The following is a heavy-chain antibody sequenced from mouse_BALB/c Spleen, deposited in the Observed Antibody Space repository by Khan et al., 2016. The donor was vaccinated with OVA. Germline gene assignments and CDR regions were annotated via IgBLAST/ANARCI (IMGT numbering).Heavy chain of an antibody. Sequence: DLVKPGASVKLSCKASGYTFTSYWINWIKQRPGQGLEWIGHIGPGSGSSYYSEIFKGKATLTVDTSSSTAYIQLSSLSSEDSAVYYCASSDDYGRDRYAMDYWGQGASVTVSS. J-gene: IGHJ4*01. CDR2: IGPGSGSS. CDR3: ASSDDYGRDRYAMDY. D-gene: IGHD1-1*01. CDR1: GYTFTSYW. V-gene: IGHV1S41*01.